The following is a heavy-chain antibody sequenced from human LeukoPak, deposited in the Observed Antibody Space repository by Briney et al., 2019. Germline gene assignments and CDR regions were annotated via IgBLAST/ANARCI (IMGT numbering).Heavy chain of an antibody. J-gene: IGHJ4*02. D-gene: IGHD7-27*01. V-gene: IGHV1-2*06. Sequence: ASVKVSCKASGYTFTGYYMHWVRQAPGQGLEWVGRINPNSGGTNYAQKFQGRVTMTRDTSISTAYMELSRLRSDDTAVYYCARGGWDWGPRYFDYWGQGTLVTVSS. CDR1: GYTFTGYY. CDR2: INPNSGGT. CDR3: ARGGWDWGPRYFDY.